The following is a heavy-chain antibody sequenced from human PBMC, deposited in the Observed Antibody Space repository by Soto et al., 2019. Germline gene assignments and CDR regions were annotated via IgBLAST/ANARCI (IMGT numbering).Heavy chain of an antibody. D-gene: IGHD3-3*01. CDR1: GYTFTSYD. V-gene: IGHV1-8*01. CDR3: ARFYDFWSGPTGYGMDV. J-gene: IGHJ6*02. CDR2: MNPNSGNT. Sequence: ASVKVSCKASGYTFTSYDINWVRQATGQGLEWMGWMNPNSGNTGYAQKFQGRVTMTRNTSISTAYMELSSLRSEDTAVYYCARFYDFWSGPTGYGMDVRGQGTTVTVS.